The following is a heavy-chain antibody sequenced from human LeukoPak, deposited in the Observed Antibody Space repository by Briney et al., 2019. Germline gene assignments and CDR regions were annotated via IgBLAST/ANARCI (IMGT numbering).Heavy chain of an antibody. CDR3: ARGFYDYVWGSYRFNYFDY. V-gene: IGHV4-38-2*01. D-gene: IGHD3-16*02. J-gene: IGHJ4*02. Sequence: SETLSLTCAVSGYSISSGYYGGWIRQPPGKGLEWIGSIYHSGSTYYNPSLKSRVTISVDTSKNQFSLKLSSVTAADTAVYYCARGFYDYVWGSYRFNYFDYWGQGTLVTVSS. CDR1: GYSISSGYY. CDR2: IYHSGST.